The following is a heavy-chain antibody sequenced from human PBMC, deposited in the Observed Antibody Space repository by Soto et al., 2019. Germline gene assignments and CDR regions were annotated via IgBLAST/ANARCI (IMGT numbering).Heavy chain of an antibody. Sequence: PGGSLRLSCAASGFTFSSYGMHWVRQAPGKGLEWVAVIWYDGSNKYYADSVKGRFTISRDNSKNTLYLQMNSLRAEDTAVYYCARDGRVSSSWYPYYYGMDVWGQGTTVTVSS. CDR2: IWYDGSNK. J-gene: IGHJ6*02. CDR3: ARDGRVSSSWYPYYYGMDV. D-gene: IGHD6-13*01. V-gene: IGHV3-33*01. CDR1: GFTFSSYG.